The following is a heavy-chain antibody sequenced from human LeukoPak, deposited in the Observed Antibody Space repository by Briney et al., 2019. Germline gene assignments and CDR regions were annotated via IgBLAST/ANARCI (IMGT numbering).Heavy chain of an antibody. J-gene: IGHJ4*02. CDR1: GFTFSSYS. CDR3: AKDGCSATSCYSHY. V-gene: IGHV3-21*01. D-gene: IGHD2-2*01. CDR2: ISSSSSYI. Sequence: GGSLRLSCAASGFTFSSYSMNWVRQAPGKGLEWVSSISSSSSYIYYADSVKGRFTISRDNSKNTLYLQMNSLRAEDTAVFYCAKDGCSATSCYSHYWGQGTLVTVSS.